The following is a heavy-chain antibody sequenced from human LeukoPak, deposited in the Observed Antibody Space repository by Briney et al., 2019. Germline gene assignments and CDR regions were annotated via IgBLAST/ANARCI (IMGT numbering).Heavy chain of an antibody. Sequence: GGSLRLSCAAAGFSFSSYSMTWVRQAPGKGLEWVSSISDSSIYIYYADSVKGRFTISRDNAKSSLYLQMNSLRDEDTAVYYCARGTYCTSTSCYTGTNWYFDLWGRGTLVTVSS. CDR1: GFSFSSYS. J-gene: IGHJ2*01. CDR2: ISDSSIYI. V-gene: IGHV3-21*01. D-gene: IGHD2-2*02. CDR3: ARGTYCTSTSCYTGTNWYFDL.